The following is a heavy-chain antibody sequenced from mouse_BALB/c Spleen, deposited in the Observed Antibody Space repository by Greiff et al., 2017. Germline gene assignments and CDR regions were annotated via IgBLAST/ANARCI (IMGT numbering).Heavy chain of an antibody. D-gene: IGHD1-1*01. CDR1: GFNITDTY. V-gene: IGHV14-3*02. CDR2: IDPANGNT. J-gene: IGHJ3*01. CDR3: ARSHDYGSSYAWFAY. Sequence: EVQLQQSGAELVKPGASVKLSCTASGFNITDTYMHWVKQRPEQGLEWIGRIDPANGNTKYDPKFQGKATITADTSSNTAYLQLSSLTSEDTAVYYCARSHDYGSSYAWFAYWGQGTLVTVSA.